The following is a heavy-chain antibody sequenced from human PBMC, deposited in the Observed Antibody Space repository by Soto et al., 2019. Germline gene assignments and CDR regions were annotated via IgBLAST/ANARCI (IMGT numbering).Heavy chain of an antibody. V-gene: IGHV1-3*01. Sequence: ASVKVSCKASGYTFNGYAMHWVRPAPGQRLEWMGWINAGNGNTKYSQKFQGRVTITRDTSASTAYMELSSLRSEDTAVYYCARAVAVAADFDYWGQGTLVTVSS. CDR3: ARAVAVAADFDY. J-gene: IGHJ4*02. CDR2: INAGNGNT. D-gene: IGHD6-19*01. CDR1: GYTFNGYA.